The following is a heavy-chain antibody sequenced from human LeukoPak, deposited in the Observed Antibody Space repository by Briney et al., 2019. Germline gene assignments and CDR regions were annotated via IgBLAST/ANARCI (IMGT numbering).Heavy chain of an antibody. CDR2: ISAYNGNT. Sequence: ASVKVSCKASGYTFTSYGISWVRQAPGQGLEWMGWISAYNGNTNYAQKLQGRVTMTTDTSTSTAYMELRSLRSDDTAVYYCARGCSGGSCALDAFDIWGQGTMVTVSS. CDR1: GYTFTSYG. V-gene: IGHV1-18*01. D-gene: IGHD2-15*01. J-gene: IGHJ3*02. CDR3: ARGCSGGSCALDAFDI.